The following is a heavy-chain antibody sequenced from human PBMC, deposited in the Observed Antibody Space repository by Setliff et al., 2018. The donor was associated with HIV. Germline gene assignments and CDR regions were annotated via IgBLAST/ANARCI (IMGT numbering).Heavy chain of an antibody. CDR1: GGTFSSYA. CDR3: ARGVDGNYLKFFDN. CDR2: IMPIFGTA. V-gene: IGHV1-69*13. J-gene: IGHJ4*02. D-gene: IGHD1-7*01. Sequence: GASVKVPCKASGGTFSSYALSWVRQAPGQGLEWMGGIMPIFGTANYAQKFQGRLTITADASTRTAYMELSSLRSEDTAVYYCARGVDGNYLKFFDNWGQGTLVTVSS.